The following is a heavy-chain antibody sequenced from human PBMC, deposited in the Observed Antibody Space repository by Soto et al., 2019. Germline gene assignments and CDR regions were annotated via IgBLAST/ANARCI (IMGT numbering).Heavy chain of an antibody. V-gene: IGHV4-39*01. CDR3: ARVAGTFDY. CDR2: IYYSGST. Sequence: SETLSLTCTVSGGSISSSSYYWGWIRQPPGKGLEWIGSIYYSGSTYYNPSLKSRVTISVDTSKNQFSLKMRSVTAADTAGYYCARVAGTFDYWGQGTLVTVSS. D-gene: IGHD2-15*01. J-gene: IGHJ4*02. CDR1: GGSISSSSYY.